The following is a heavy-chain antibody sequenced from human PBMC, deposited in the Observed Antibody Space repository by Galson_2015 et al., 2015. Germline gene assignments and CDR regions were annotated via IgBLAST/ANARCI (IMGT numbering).Heavy chain of an antibody. D-gene: IGHD3-22*01. J-gene: IGHJ4*02. Sequence: SLRLSCAASGFTFSSYAMHWVRQAPGKGLEWVAVISYDGSNKYYADSVKGRFTISRDNSKNTLYLQMNSLRAEDTAVYYCARDGYYYDSSGYYSYFDYWGQGTLVTVSS. CDR3: ARDGYYYDSSGYYSYFDY. V-gene: IGHV3-30-3*01. CDR1: GFTFSSYA. CDR2: ISYDGSNK.